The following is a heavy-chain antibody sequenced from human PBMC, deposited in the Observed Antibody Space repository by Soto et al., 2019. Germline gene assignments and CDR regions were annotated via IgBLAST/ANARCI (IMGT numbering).Heavy chain of an antibody. J-gene: IGHJ5*01. CDR2: TYYRSRFFS. CDR3: VRDRYSSSGWFDS. CDR1: GDSVSRYSAA. V-gene: IGHV6-1*01. Sequence: PSQTLSLPCAISGDSVSRYSAAWNWIRQSPSGGLEWLGRTYYRSRFFSDYAESVKSRIIINPDTSKNQFYLQLKSVTPEDTAVYYCVRDRYSSSGWFDSWGQGTPVTVSS. D-gene: IGHD3-10*01.